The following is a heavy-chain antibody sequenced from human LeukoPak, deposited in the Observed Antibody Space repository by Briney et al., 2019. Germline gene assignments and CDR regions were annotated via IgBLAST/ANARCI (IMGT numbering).Heavy chain of an antibody. Sequence: GGALTLSCAASGFTFSIYWMSWVRQAPGKALEWVANINQGGSEKNYVNSVQRRFAISTDNAKNSLYLLLNSLRAEDTGVYYCARDVERFCSRASCPYFDHWGQGTLVTVSS. CDR3: ARDVERFCSRASCPYFDH. CDR1: GFTFSIYW. CDR2: INQGGSEK. J-gene: IGHJ4*02. V-gene: IGHV3-7*01. D-gene: IGHD2-2*01.